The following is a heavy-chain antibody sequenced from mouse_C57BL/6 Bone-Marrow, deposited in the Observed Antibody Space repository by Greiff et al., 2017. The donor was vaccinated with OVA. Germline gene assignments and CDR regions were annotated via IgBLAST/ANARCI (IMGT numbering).Heavy chain of an antibody. V-gene: IGHV1-76*01. CDR3: ARGDDYGAMDY. CDR1: GYTFTDYY. CDR2: IYPGSGNT. J-gene: IGHJ4*01. Sequence: QVQLQQSGAELVRPGASVKLSCKASGYTFTDYYINWVKQRPGQGLEWIARIYPGSGNTYYNEKFKGKATLTAEKSSSTAYMQLSSLTSEDSAVYFCARGDDYGAMDYWGQGTSVTVSS. D-gene: IGHD2-4*01.